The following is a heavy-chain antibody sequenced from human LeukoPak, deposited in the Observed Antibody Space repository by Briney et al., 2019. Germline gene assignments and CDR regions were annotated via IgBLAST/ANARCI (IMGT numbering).Heavy chain of an antibody. CDR3: ARDSGRRDAFDM. V-gene: IGHV4-39*07. CDR2: IHSSGGT. CDR1: GGSISSYY. Sequence: SETLSLTCTVSGGSISSYYWGWIRQPPGRGLEWIGSIHSSGGTYHNPSLKSRVTISLDTSKNQFSLKLSSVTAADTAVYYCARDSGRRDAFDMWGQGTMVTVSS. D-gene: IGHD6-25*01. J-gene: IGHJ3*02.